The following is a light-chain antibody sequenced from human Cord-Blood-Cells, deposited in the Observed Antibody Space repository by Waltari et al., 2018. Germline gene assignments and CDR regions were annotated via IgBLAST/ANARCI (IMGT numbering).Light chain of an antibody. CDR2: DAS. J-gene: IGKJ2*01. CDR1: QDISNY. V-gene: IGKV1-33*01. Sequence: DIQMTKSPSSLSASVGDRVTITCQASQDISNYLNWDQQKPGKAPKLLIYDASNLETGVPSRFSGSGSGTDFTFTISSLQPEDIATYYCQQYDNLPYTFGQGTKLEIK. CDR3: QQYDNLPYT.